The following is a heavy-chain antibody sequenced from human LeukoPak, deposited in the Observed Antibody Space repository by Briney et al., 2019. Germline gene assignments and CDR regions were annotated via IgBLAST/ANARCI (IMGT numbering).Heavy chain of an antibody. V-gene: IGHV3-21*01. D-gene: IGHD3-22*01. CDR1: GFTFSSYS. J-gene: IGHJ4*02. CDR2: ISSSSSYI. CDR3: ARDPGYDYDSSGYPRHDY. Sequence: SGGSLRLSCAASGFTFSSYSMNWVRQAPGKGLEWVSSISSSSSYIYYADSVKGRFTISRDNAKNSLYPQMNSLRAEDTAVYYCARDPGYDYDSSGYPRHDYWGQGTLVTVSS.